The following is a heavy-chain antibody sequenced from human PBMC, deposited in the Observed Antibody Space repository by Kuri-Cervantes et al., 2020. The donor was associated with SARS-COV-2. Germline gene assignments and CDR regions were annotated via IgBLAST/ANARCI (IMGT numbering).Heavy chain of an antibody. CDR1: GLTFSTFA. CDR3: AKDLYESGGYTWAY. V-gene: IGHV3-23*03. J-gene: IGHJ4*02. D-gene: IGHD3-22*01. CDR2: IDNAASNT. Sequence: GESLKISCAASGLTFSTFAMGWVRQAPGKRLEWVSFIDNAASNTYYADFVKGRFTISRDSSTKMVSLQMNSLRGDDTAVYYCAKDLYESGGYTWAYWGQGTRVTVSS.